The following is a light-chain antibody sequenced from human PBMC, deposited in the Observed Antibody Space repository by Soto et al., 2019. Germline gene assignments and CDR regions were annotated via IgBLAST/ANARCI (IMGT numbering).Light chain of an antibody. J-gene: IGKJ2*01. V-gene: IGKV1-39*01. CDR3: QQSYNPPYT. CDR1: LTISTY. CDR2: GAS. Sequence: DIQMTQSTSSLSASVGERVTLTCRASLTISTYVNWYQQKPGKAPTLLIYGASNLQSGVPSRFSGDGSKTEFTLTISSLQPEDFATYHCQQSYNPPYTFGQGTKLEIK.